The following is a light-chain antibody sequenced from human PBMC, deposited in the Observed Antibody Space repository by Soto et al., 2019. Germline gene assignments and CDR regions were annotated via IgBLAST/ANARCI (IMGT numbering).Light chain of an antibody. Sequence: IQMTQSPSTLSGSVGDRVTITCRASQTISSWLAWYQQKPGKAPKLLIYKASTLKSGVPSRFSGSGSGTEFTLTISSRQPDDFATYYCQHYYSYSEAFGQGTKVELK. CDR3: QHYYSYSEA. V-gene: IGKV1-5*03. CDR1: QTISSW. J-gene: IGKJ1*01. CDR2: KAS.